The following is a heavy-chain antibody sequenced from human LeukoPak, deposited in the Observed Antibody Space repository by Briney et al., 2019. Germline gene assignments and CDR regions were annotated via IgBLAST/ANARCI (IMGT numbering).Heavy chain of an antibody. V-gene: IGHV3-21*01. Sequence: GGSLRLSCAASGFTFSSYSMNWVRQAPGKGLEWVSSISSSSSYIYYADSVKGRFTISRDNAKNSQYLQMNSLRAEDTAVYYCARDRTGIAARYFDYWGQGTLVTVSS. CDR3: ARDRTGIAARYFDY. CDR1: GFTFSSYS. CDR2: ISSSSSYI. D-gene: IGHD6-6*01. J-gene: IGHJ4*02.